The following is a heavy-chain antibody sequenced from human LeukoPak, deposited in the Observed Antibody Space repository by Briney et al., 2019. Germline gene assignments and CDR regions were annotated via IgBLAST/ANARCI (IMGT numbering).Heavy chain of an antibody. CDR3: ARKGADYGDYDY. J-gene: IGHJ4*02. V-gene: IGHV1-2*02. Sequence: GASVKASCKASGYTFSGYYMHWVRQAPGQGLEWMGWINPNTGDPYYAQKFQGRVTMTRDTSISTDYMELSTLRSDDTAVYYCARKGADYGDYDYWGQGTLVTVSS. CDR2: INPNTGDP. D-gene: IGHD4-17*01. CDR1: GYTFSGYY.